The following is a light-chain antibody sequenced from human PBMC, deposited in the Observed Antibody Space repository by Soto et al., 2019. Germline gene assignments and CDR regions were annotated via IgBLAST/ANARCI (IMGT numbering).Light chain of an antibody. J-gene: IGKJ1*01. CDR3: QHLHWA. V-gene: IGKV3-11*01. Sequence: EIVLTQSPATLSLSAGEGATLSCRASQSVSTYLAWYQQKPGQAPRLLIYDASNRATGIPARFSGSGSGTDFTLSISSLEPEDFATYYCQHLHWAFGPGT. CDR1: QSVSTY. CDR2: DAS.